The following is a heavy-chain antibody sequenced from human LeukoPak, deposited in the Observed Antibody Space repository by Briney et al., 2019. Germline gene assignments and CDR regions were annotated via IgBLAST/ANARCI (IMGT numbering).Heavy chain of an antibody. CDR2: INSDGRMT. CDR3: ARVGSTDSPHAFDI. V-gene: IGHV3-74*01. J-gene: IGHJ3*02. CDR1: GFTFSSYW. D-gene: IGHD2-21*02. Sequence: PGGSLRLSCAASGFTFSSYWMDWVRQAPGKGLVWVSGINSDGRMTRYAESVKGRFTIPRDNAKNTLYLQMNSLRAEDTSVYYCARVGSTDSPHAFDIWGQGTMVTVSS.